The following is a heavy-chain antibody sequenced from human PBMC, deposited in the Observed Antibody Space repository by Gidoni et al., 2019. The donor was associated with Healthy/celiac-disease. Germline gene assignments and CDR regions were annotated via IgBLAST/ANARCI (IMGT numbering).Heavy chain of an antibody. J-gene: IGHJ3*02. CDR2: IDWDDDK. D-gene: IGHD6-13*01. CDR3: ARIAAAGTFDI. CDR1: GFSLSTCGMR. Sequence: QVTLKESGPALVKPTQTLTLTCTFSGFSLSTCGMRVSWIRQPPGKALEWLARIDWDDDKFYSTSLKTRLTISKDTSKNQVVLTMTNMDPVDTATYYCARIAAAGTFDIWGQGTMVTVSS. V-gene: IGHV2-70*04.